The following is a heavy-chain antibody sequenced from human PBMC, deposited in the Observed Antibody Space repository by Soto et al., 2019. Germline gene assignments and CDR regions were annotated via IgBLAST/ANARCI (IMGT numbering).Heavy chain of an antibody. D-gene: IGHD2-2*01. CDR1: GFTFSSYS. Sequence: EVQLVESGGGLVQPGGSLRLSCAASGFTFSSYSMNWVRQAPGKGLEWVSYISSSSSTIYYADSVKGRFTISRDNAKNSLYLQMNSLRAEDTAVYYCARDGVLVPAAIRPYDYWGQGTLVTVSS. CDR3: ARDGVLVPAAIRPYDY. CDR2: ISSSSSTI. J-gene: IGHJ4*02. V-gene: IGHV3-48*01.